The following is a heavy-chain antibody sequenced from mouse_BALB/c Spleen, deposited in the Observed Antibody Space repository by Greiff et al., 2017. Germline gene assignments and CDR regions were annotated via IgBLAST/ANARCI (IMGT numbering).Heavy chain of an antibody. D-gene: IGHD2-4*01. V-gene: IGHV1-54*01. Sequence: QVQLKQSGAELVRPGTSVKVSCKASGYAFTNYLIEWVKQRPGQGLEWIGVINPGSGGTNYNEKFKCKATLTADKSSSTAYMQLSSLTSDDSAVYFCARGDDYDFFAYWGQGTLVTVSA. CDR2: INPGSGGT. CDR1: GYAFTNYL. CDR3: ARGDDYDFFAY. J-gene: IGHJ3*01.